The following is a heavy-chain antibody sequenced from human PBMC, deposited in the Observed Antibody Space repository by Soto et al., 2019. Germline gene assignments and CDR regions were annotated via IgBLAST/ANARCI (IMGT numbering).Heavy chain of an antibody. D-gene: IGHD2-2*01. Sequence: GESLKISCKGSGYSFTSYWISWVRQMPGKGLEWMGRIDPSDSYTNYSPSFQGHVTISADKSISTAYLQWSSLKASDTAMYYCARLPDIVVVPAAIGGDYYYYGMDVWGQGTTATVPS. CDR1: GYSFTSYW. V-gene: IGHV5-10-1*01. CDR3: ARLPDIVVVPAAIGGDYYYYGMDV. CDR2: IDPSDSYT. J-gene: IGHJ6*02.